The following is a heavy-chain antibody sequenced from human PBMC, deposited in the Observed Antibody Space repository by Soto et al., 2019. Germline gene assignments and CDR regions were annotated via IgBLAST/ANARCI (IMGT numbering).Heavy chain of an antibody. CDR3: VKDESINWYSGHFRH. D-gene: IGHD6-13*01. CDR1: GFTFDDYA. V-gene: IGHV3-9*01. Sequence: GGSLRLSCAASGFTFDDYAMHWVRQVPGKGLEWVSGINWNSGSIGYADSVKGRFAISRDNAKNSLHLQMNSLRAEDTAFYYCVKDESINWYSGHFRHWGQGTLVTVSS. CDR2: INWNSGSI. J-gene: IGHJ1*01.